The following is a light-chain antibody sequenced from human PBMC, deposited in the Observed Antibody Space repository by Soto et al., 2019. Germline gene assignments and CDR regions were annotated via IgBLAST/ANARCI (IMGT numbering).Light chain of an antibody. Sequence: QSALPQPASVSGSPRQSITISCTGTSSDVGGYNYVSWYQQHPGKAPKLMIYDVSNRPSGVSNRFSGSKSGNTASLTISGLQAEDEADYYCSSYTSSSTYVFGTGTKVTVL. V-gene: IGLV2-14*01. CDR2: DVS. J-gene: IGLJ1*01. CDR3: SSYTSSSTYV. CDR1: SSDVGGYNY.